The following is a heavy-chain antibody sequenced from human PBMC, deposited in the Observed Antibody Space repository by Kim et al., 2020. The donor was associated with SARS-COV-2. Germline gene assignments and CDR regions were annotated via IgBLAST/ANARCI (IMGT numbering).Heavy chain of an antibody. V-gene: IGHV1-8*01. J-gene: IGHJ6*03. CDR3: ARAPLMVRGVIITKYYYYYYM. D-gene: IGHD3-10*01. CDR2: MNPNSGNT. CDR1: FTSYD. Sequence: FTSYDINWVRQATGQGLEWMGWMNPNSGNTGYAQKFQGRVTMTRNTSISTAYMELSSLRSEDTAVYYCARAPLMVRGVIITKYYYYYYM.